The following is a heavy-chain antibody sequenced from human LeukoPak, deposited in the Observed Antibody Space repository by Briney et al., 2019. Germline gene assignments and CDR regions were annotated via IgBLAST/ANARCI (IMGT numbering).Heavy chain of an antibody. V-gene: IGHV1-8*03. CDR1: GYTFTSYD. J-gene: IGHJ4*02. D-gene: IGHD3-10*01. CDR2: LDPNSGNT. CDR3: ARDGSGSSLFDY. Sequence: ASVKVSCKSSGYTFTSYDINWVRQATGQGLEWMGWLDPNSGNTGYAQKFQGRVTITRNTAINTAYMELSSLRSEDTAVYYCARDGSGSSLFDYWGQGTLVTVSS.